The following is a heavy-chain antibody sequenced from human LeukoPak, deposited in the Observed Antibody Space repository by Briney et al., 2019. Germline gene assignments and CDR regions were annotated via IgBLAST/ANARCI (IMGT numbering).Heavy chain of an antibody. Sequence: GASVTVSCKASGDTFTNYAMHWVRQAPGQRLEWMGWINGGNGKTKYSQEFQDRVTITRDTSASTAYMELRSLRSDDMAVYYCARGRARKHYYGSGTFYNREDDAFDIWGQGTMVTVSS. J-gene: IGHJ3*02. CDR2: INGGNGKT. D-gene: IGHD3-10*01. CDR1: GDTFTNYA. V-gene: IGHV1-3*03. CDR3: ARGRARKHYYGSGTFYNREDDAFDI.